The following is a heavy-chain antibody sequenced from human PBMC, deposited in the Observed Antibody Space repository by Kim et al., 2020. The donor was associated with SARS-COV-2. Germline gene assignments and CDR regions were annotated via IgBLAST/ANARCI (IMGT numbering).Heavy chain of an antibody. V-gene: IGHV1-69*01. J-gene: IGHJ4*02. CDR3: ARWFGESQTKTPTYYFDY. Sequence: QGRVTMTADESTSTAYMELSSLRSEDTAVYYCARWFGESQTKTPTYYFDYWGQGTLVTVSS. D-gene: IGHD3-10*01.